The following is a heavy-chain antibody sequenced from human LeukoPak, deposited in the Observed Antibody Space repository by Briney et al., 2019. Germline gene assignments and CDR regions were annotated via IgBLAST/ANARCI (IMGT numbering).Heavy chain of an antibody. V-gene: IGHV4-59*01. CDR1: GGAICGYD. J-gene: IGHJ5*02. Sequence: SETLSLTCTVSGGAICGYDVSTIRQPPGKGLEWIGYIYYSGSTNYNPSLKSRVTISVDTSKNQFSLKLSSVTAADPAVYYCARVGQSYYDSIGYYSNWFDHWGQGTLVTVSS. CDR2: IYYSGST. CDR3: ARVGQSYYDSIGYYSNWFDH. D-gene: IGHD3-22*01.